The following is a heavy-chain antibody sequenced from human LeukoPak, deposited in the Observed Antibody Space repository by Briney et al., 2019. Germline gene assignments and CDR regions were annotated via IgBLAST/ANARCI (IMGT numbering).Heavy chain of an antibody. D-gene: IGHD5-18*01. CDR2: IKQDGSEK. V-gene: IGHV3-7*01. Sequence: GGSLRLSCAASGFTFSNAWMSWVRQAPGKGLEWVANIKQDGSEKYYVDSVKGRFTISRDNAKNSLYLQMNSLRAEDTAVYYCARSVDTTNNDYWGQGTLVTVSS. CDR3: ARSVDTTNNDY. J-gene: IGHJ4*02. CDR1: GFTFSNAW.